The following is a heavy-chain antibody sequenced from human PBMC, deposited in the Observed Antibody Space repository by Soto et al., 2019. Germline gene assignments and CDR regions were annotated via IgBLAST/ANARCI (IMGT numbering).Heavy chain of an antibody. V-gene: IGHV1-3*01. CDR2: INAGNGNT. CDR3: ARVVSTMLRGVMVGDGFDI. D-gene: IGHD3-10*01. J-gene: IGHJ3*02. CDR1: GYTFASYA. Sequence: QVQLVQSGAEVKKPGASVKVSCKASGYTFASYAMHWVRQAPGQRLECMGWINAGNGNTKYSQKFQGRVTITRDTSATTAYMELSSLSSEDTAVYYCARVVSTMLRGVMVGDGFDIWGQGTMVTVSS.